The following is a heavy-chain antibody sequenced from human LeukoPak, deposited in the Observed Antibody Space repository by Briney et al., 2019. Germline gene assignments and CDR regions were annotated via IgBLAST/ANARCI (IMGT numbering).Heavy chain of an antibody. D-gene: IGHD3-22*01. CDR3: ARSNSDDSSGYYPYYFDY. J-gene: IGHJ4*02. Sequence: SETLSLTCTVSGGSIRSSYYYWGWIRQPPGKGLEWIGSIYDSGSTYYNPSLKSRVTISVDTSKNQFSLKLSSVTAADTAVYYCARSNSDDSSGYYPYYFDYWGQGTLVTVSS. CDR2: IYDSGST. CDR1: GGSIRSSYYY. V-gene: IGHV4-39*07.